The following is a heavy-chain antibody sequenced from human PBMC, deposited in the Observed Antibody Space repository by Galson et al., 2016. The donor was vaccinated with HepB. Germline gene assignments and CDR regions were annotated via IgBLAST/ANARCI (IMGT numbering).Heavy chain of an antibody. D-gene: IGHD3-9*01. J-gene: IGHJ6*02. CDR1: GDSVSSNSAA. V-gene: IGHV6-1*01. Sequence: CAISGDSVSSNSAAWHWIRQSPSRGLEWLGRTYYRSKWYNGYAVSVKSGIIINPDTPQNQLSMHLNSVTPEDTAVYYCAREFAPYDILTGFLNHGLDVWGQGTTVTVSS. CDR2: TYYRSKWYN. CDR3: AREFAPYDILTGFLNHGLDV.